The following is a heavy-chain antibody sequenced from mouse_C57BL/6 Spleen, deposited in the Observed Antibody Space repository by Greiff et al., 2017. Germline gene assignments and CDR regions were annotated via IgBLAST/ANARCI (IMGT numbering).Heavy chain of an antibody. Sequence: DVMLVESGGGLVKPGGSLKLSCAASGFTFSSYTMSWVRQTPEKRLEWVATISGGGGNTYYPDSVKGRFTISRDNAKNTLYLQMSSLRSEDTALYYCARGGYYGSDYFDYWGQGTTLTVSS. CDR1: GFTFSSYT. CDR3: ARGGYYGSDYFDY. V-gene: IGHV5-9*01. D-gene: IGHD1-1*01. CDR2: ISGGGGNT. J-gene: IGHJ2*01.